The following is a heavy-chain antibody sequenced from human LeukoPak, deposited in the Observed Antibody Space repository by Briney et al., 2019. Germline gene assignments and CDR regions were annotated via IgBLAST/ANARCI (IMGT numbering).Heavy chain of an antibody. V-gene: IGHV4-34*01. J-gene: IGHJ4*02. CDR3: ARGSDYYDSSGFLRY. CDR1: GGSFSGYY. CDR2: INHSGST. Sequence: SETLSLTCAVYGGSFSGYYWSWIRQPPGKGLEWIGEINHSGSTNYNPSLKSRVTISVDTSKNQFSLKLSSVTAADTAVYYCARGSDYYDSSGFLRYWGQGTLVTVSS. D-gene: IGHD3-22*01.